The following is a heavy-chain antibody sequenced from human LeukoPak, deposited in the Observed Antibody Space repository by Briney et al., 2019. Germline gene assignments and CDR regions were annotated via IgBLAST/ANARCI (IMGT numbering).Heavy chain of an antibody. CDR2: IYYSGST. CDR1: GGSISSYY. D-gene: IGHD6-19*01. Sequence: SSETLSLTCTVSGGSISSYYWSWIRQPPGKGLEWIGYIYYSGSTNYNPSLKSRVTMSVDTSKNQFSLKLSSVTAADTAVYYCARVSVPDSGWYRPHYFDYWGQGTLVTVSS. CDR3: ARVSVPDSGWYRPHYFDY. J-gene: IGHJ4*02. V-gene: IGHV4-59*12.